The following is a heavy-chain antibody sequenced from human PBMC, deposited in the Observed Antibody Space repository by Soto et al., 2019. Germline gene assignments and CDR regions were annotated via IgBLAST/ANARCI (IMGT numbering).Heavy chain of an antibody. J-gene: IGHJ5*02. V-gene: IGHV1-8*01. CDR3: ARVMHYDFWSGYYTGGWFDP. CDR2: MNPNSGNT. Sequence: ASVKVSCKASGYTFTSYDINCVRQATGQGLEGMGWMNPNSGNTGYAQKFQGRVTMTRNTSISTAYMELSSLRSEDTAVYYCARVMHYDFWSGYYTGGWFDPWGQGTLVTV. D-gene: IGHD3-3*01. CDR1: GYTFTSYD.